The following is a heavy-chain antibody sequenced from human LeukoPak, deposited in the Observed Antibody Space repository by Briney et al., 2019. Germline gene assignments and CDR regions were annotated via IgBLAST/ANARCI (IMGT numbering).Heavy chain of an antibody. V-gene: IGHV4-59*12. CDR3: ARRNYDILTGYGRKPIDWYFDL. J-gene: IGHJ2*01. D-gene: IGHD3-9*01. CDR1: GGSISSYY. Sequence: PSETLSLTCTVSGGSISSYYWSWIRQPPGKGLEWIGYIYYSGSTNYNPSLKSRVTISVDTSKNQFSLKLSSVTAADTAVYYCARRNYDILTGYGRKPIDWYFDLWGRGTLVTVSS. CDR2: IYYSGST.